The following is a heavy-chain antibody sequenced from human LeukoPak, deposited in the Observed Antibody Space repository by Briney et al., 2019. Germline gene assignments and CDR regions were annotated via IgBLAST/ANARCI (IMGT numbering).Heavy chain of an antibody. CDR1: GYTFTGYY. D-gene: IGHD5-12*01. CDR3: ARDLSRGYDFFVY. CDR2: INPNSGGT. Sequence: GASVKVSCKASGYTFTGYYMHWVRQAPGQGLEWMGWINPNSGGTNYAQKFQGRVTMTRDTSISTAYMELSRLRSDDTAVYYCARDLSRGYDFFVYWGQGTLATVSS. V-gene: IGHV1-2*02. J-gene: IGHJ4*02.